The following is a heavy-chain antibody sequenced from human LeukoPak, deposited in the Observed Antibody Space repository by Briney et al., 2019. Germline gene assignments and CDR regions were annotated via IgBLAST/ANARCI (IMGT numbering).Heavy chain of an antibody. CDR2: IIPIFGTA. Sequence: SVTVSCKASGGTFSSYAISWVRQAPGQGLEWMGGIIPIFGTANYAQKFQGRVTITADESTSTAYMELSSLRSEDTAVYYCAREKYDFWSVYYFDYWGQGTLVTVSS. CDR1: GGTFSSYA. V-gene: IGHV1-69*01. D-gene: IGHD3-3*01. CDR3: AREKYDFWSVYYFDY. J-gene: IGHJ4*02.